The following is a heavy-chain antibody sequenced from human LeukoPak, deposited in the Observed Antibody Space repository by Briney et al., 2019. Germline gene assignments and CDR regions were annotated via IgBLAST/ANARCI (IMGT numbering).Heavy chain of an antibody. D-gene: IGHD6-6*01. CDR3: SSGIYSSSY. J-gene: IGHJ4*02. CDR1: GFTFTRYW. Sequence: SGGSLRLSCATSGFTFTRYWMSWIRQAPGKGLEWVANIKQDGSQQYYLDSVEGRFTISRDNAKNSLYLQMNNLRAEDTAVYYCSSGIYSSSYWGQGTLVTVSS. CDR2: IKQDGSQQ. V-gene: IGHV3-7*01.